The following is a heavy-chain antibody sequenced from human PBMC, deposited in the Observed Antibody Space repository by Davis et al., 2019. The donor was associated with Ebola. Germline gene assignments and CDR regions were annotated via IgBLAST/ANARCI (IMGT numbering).Heavy chain of an antibody. CDR1: GYTFTSYG. Sequence: AASVKVSCKASGYTFTSYGISWVRQAPGQGLEWMGWISAYNGNTNYAQKLQGRVTMTTDTSTSTAYMELSSLRSEDTAVYYCARSPSGIQLWLRVGMDVWGQGTTVTVSS. CDR3: ARSPSGIQLWLRVGMDV. D-gene: IGHD5-18*01. V-gene: IGHV1-18*01. J-gene: IGHJ6*02. CDR2: ISAYNGNT.